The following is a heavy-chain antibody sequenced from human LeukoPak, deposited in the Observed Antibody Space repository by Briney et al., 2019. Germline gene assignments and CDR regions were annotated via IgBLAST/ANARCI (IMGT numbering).Heavy chain of an antibody. CDR2: INHSGST. CDR1: GGSFSGYY. Sequence: LETLSLTCAVYGGSFSGYYWSWIRQPPGKGLEWIGEINHSGSTNYNPSLKSRVTISVDTSKNQFSLKLSSVTAADTAVYYCARGGPYYYGMDVWGQGTTVTVSS. CDR3: ARGGPYYYGMDV. V-gene: IGHV4-34*01. J-gene: IGHJ6*02.